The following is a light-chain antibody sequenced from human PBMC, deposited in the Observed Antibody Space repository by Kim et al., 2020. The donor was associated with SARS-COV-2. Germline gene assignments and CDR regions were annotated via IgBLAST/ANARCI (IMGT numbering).Light chain of an antibody. CDR2: KMS. CDR3: QQYYSLEM. V-gene: IGKV1-5*03. J-gene: IGKJ1*01. Sequence: SASVGDRVAITCRASHNISTSLAWFQQKPGKVPKLLIYKMSILQSGVPTRFSGSGSGTEFTLTITSLQPDDFATYYCQQYYSLEMFGRGTKVDIK. CDR1: HNISTS.